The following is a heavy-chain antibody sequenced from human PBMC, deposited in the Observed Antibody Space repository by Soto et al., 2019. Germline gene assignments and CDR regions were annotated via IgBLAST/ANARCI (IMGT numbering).Heavy chain of an antibody. CDR2: INPGSGYT. D-gene: IGHD3-3*02. CDR1: GYTFTNYG. CDR3: SSRVAGLTFFYYYGQDV. Sequence: ASVKVSCKASGYTFTNYGVHWVRQAPGQRLEWMGWINPGSGYTKYSQKVQGRVTITRDTSASTAYMELSSLRSEDTAVYYCSSRVAGLTFFYYYGQDVWGQGTTVTVS. V-gene: IGHV1-3*01. J-gene: IGHJ6*02.